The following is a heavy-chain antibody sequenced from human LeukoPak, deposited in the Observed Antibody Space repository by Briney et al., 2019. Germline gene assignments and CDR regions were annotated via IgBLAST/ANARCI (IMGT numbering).Heavy chain of an antibody. CDR3: ARDSGYSSGWYEALFDY. J-gene: IGHJ4*02. D-gene: IGHD6-19*01. CDR1: GGSISSSSYY. CDR2: IHYSGST. V-gene: IGHV4-39*07. Sequence: SETLSLTCTVSGGSISSSSYYWGWIRQPPGKGLEWIGSIHYSGSTYYNPSLKSRVTISVDTSKNQFSLKLSSVTAADTAVYYCARDSGYSSGWYEALFDYWGQGTLVTVSS.